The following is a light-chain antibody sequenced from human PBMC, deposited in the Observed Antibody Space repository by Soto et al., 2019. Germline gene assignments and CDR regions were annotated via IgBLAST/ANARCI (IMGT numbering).Light chain of an antibody. CDR2: SNN. CDR3: QSYDSSLSAYV. V-gene: IGLV1-40*01. Sequence: QPVLTQPPSVSGAPGQRVTISCTGSSSNIGAGFDVHWYQQLPRTAPKLLFYSNNNRPSGVPDRFSVSRSATSASLAITGLQAADEADYYCQSYDSSLSAYVFGTGTQLTVL. CDR1: SSNIGAGFD. J-gene: IGLJ1*01.